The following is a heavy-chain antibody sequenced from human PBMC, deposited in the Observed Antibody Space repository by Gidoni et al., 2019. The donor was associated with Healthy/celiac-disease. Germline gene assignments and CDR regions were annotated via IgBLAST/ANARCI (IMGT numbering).Heavy chain of an antibody. J-gene: IGHJ3*02. CDR1: GFTFSSYG. CDR3: ARDFASIAALGAFDI. D-gene: IGHD6-6*01. Sequence: EVPLVESGGGLVQPGGSLGLSFAASGFTFSSYGMSWGVQAPGRGLEWLANIKQDGSEKYYVDSVKGRFTISRDNAKNSLYLQMNSLRAEDTAVYYCARDFASIAALGAFDIWGQGTMVTVSS. CDR2: IKQDGSEK. V-gene: IGHV3-7*03.